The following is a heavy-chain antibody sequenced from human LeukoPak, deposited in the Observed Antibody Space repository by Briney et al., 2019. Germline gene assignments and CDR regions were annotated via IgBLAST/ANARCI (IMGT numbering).Heavy chain of an antibody. CDR3: ARDRGGVGATFLGYGMDV. D-gene: IGHD1-26*01. CDR1: GYTLTELS. CDR2: FDPEDGET. Sequence: GASVKVSCKVSGYTLTELSMHWVRQAPGKGLEWMGGFDPEDGETIYAQKFQGRVTMTEDTSTDTAYMELSSLRSEDTAVYYCARDRGGVGATFLGYGMDVWGQGTTVTVSS. V-gene: IGHV1-24*01. J-gene: IGHJ6*02.